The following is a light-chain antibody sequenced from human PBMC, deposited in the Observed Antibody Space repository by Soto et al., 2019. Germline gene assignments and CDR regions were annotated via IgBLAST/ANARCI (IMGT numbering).Light chain of an antibody. V-gene: IGKV3-20*01. J-gene: IGKJ1*01. CDR2: GAS. CDR3: QQYGPSPT. Sequence: EIVLTQSPGTLSLSPGERATLSCWASQSISSSLAWYQQKPGQAPRLLIYGASSRATGIPDRFSGSGSGTDFTLTISRLEPEDFAVYYCQQYGPSPTFGQGTKVEIK. CDR1: QSISSS.